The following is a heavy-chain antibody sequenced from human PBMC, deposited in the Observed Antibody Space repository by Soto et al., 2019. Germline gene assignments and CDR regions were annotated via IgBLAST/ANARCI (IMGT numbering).Heavy chain of an antibody. D-gene: IGHD2-15*01. CDR3: ARALVEGCSGGSCYETDDAFDI. CDR2: ISSSGSTI. Sequence: GGSLRLSCAASGFTFSDYYMSWIRQAPGKGLEWVSYISSSGSTIYYADSVKGRFTISRDNAKNSLYLQMNSLRAEDTAVYYCARALVEGCSGGSCYETDDAFDIWGQGTMVTVSS. J-gene: IGHJ3*02. V-gene: IGHV3-11*01. CDR1: GFTFSDYY.